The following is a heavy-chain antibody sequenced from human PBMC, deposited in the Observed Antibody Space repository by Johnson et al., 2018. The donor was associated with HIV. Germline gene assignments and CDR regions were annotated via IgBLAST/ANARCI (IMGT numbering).Heavy chain of an antibody. J-gene: IGHJ3*01. CDR1: GFTFSTSW. Sequence: VQLVESGGGVVQPGGSLRLSCAGSGFTFSTSWMNWVRQAPGKGLEWVANIKEDGRVKQFVDSVKGRFTISRDNAKNSVYLQRNSLRGEDTAVYYCAGELGGSGFDVWGQGTMVTVAS. V-gene: IGHV3-7*05. CDR2: IKEDGRVK. CDR3: AGELGGSGFDV. D-gene: IGHD1-26*01.